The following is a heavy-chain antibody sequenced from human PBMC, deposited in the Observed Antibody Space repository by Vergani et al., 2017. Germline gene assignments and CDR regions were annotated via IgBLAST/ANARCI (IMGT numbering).Heavy chain of an antibody. CDR3: ATTTGPSAYYDILALDY. CDR1: GYSFTSYW. D-gene: IGHD3-9*01. CDR2: IYPGDSDT. Sequence: EVQLVQSGAEVKKPGESLKISCKGSGYSFTSYWIGWVRQMPGKGLEWMGIIYPGDSDTRYSPSFQGPVTISADKSISTAYLQWSSLKASDTAMYYCATTTGPSAYYDILALDYWGQGTLVTVSS. J-gene: IGHJ4*02. V-gene: IGHV5-51*01.